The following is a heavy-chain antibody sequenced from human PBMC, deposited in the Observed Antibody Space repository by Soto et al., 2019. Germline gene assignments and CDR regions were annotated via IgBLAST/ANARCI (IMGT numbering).Heavy chain of an antibody. CDR1: GFTFSSYG. J-gene: IGHJ5*02. Sequence: QVQLVESGGGVVQPGRSLRLSCAASGFTFSSYGMHWVRQAPGKGLEWVAVIWYDGSNKYYADSVKGRFTISRDNSKNTLYLQMNSLRAEDTAVYYCAREFNCNYQTGSFYLWGQGTLVTVYS. V-gene: IGHV3-33*01. CDR2: IWYDGSNK. CDR3: AREFNCNYQTGSFYL. D-gene: IGHD1-7*01.